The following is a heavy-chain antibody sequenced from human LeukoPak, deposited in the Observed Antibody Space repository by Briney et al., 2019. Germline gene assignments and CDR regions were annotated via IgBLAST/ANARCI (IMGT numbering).Heavy chain of an antibody. CDR3: TRSVAGTLGFDP. V-gene: IGHV1-69*06. CDR2: VVPLFGTP. CDR1: GGTFSSYA. D-gene: IGHD6-19*01. J-gene: IGHJ5*02. Sequence: SVKVSCKASGGTFSSYAISWVRQAPGQGLEWMGSVVPLFGTPNHAPSFQGRLTISADRSTDTAYMELTSLRSEDTAMYYCTRSVAGTLGFDPWGQGTLVIVSS.